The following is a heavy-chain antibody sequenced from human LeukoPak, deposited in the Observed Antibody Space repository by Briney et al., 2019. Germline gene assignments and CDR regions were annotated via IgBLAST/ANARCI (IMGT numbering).Heavy chain of an antibody. CDR1: GYTFTSYG. J-gene: IGHJ4*02. CDR3: ARDDVYGDRDFDY. CDR2: ISAYNGNT. D-gene: IGHD4-17*01. Sequence: ASVTVSCKASGYTFTSYGFSWVRQAPGQGLEWMGWISAYNGNTNYAQKLQGRVTLTTDTSTRTAYMELRSLRSDDTAVYYCARDDVYGDRDFDYWGQGTLVTVSS. V-gene: IGHV1-18*01.